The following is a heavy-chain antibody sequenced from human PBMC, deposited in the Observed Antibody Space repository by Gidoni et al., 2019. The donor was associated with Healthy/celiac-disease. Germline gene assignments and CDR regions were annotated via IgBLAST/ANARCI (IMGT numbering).Heavy chain of an antibody. CDR1: GFTFSDYY. J-gene: IGHJ3*02. V-gene: IGHV3-11*06. D-gene: IGHD6-13*01. Sequence: VQLVESGGGLVKPGGSLRLSCAASGFTFSDYYMSWIRQAPGKGVEWVSYISSSSSYTNYADSVKGRFTISRDNAKNSLYLQMNSLRAEDTAVYYCARAEQTDRFTDAFDIWGQGTMVTVSS. CDR2: ISSSSSYT. CDR3: ARAEQTDRFTDAFDI.